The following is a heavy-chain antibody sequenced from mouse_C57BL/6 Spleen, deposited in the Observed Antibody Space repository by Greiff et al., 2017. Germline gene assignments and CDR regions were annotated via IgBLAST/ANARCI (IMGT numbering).Heavy chain of an antibody. CDR1: GYAFSSSW. J-gene: IGHJ1*03. CDR3: AVSGVLWYFDV. V-gene: IGHV1-82*01. D-gene: IGHD2-14*01. CDR2: IYPGDGDT. Sequence: LVESGPELVKPGASVKISCKASGYAFSSSWMNWVKQRPGKGLEWIGRIYPGDGDTNYNGKFKGKATLTADKSSSTAYMQLSSLTSEDSAVYFCAVSGVLWYFDVWGTGTTVTVSS.